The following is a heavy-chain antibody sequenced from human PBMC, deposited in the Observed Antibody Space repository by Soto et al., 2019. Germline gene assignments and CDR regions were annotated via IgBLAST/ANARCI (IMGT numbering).Heavy chain of an antibody. CDR3: ARSIRGPRRFNGMDV. Sequence: GSGPTLVNPTETLTLTCTFSGFSLTSPGMCVSWIRQSPGKALEWLALIERDDDDKYYSTSLKTRLTISKDTRKNQVVLTMANMEPADAATYYCARSIRGPRRFNGMDVWGQGTTVTVSS. CDR1: GFSLTSPGMC. D-gene: IGHD1-20*01. CDR2: IERDDDDK. J-gene: IGHJ6*02. V-gene: IGHV2-70*13.